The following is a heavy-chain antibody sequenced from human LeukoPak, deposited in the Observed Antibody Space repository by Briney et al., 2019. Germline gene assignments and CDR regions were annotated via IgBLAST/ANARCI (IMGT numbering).Heavy chain of an antibody. CDR1: GFTVSSNY. CDR3: AREAEAPYYYGSGSYD. V-gene: IGHV3-53*01. J-gene: IGHJ4*02. D-gene: IGHD3-10*01. Sequence: PGGSLRLPCAASGFTVSSNYMSWVRQAPGKGLEWVSVIYSGGSTYYADSVKGRFTISRDNSKNTLYLQMNSLRAEDTAVYYCAREAEAPYYYGSGSYDWGQGTLVTVPS. CDR2: IYSGGST.